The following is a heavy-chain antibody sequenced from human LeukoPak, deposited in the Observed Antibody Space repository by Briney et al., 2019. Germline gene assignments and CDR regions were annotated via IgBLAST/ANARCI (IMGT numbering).Heavy chain of an antibody. D-gene: IGHD3-3*01. Sequence: GGSLRLSRAVSGFTFRRYAMSWVRQAPGKGVEWVSAISGSGGSTYYADPVKGRFTITRDNSKNTLYLHMNSLRADDTAVYYCAKSYYDFWSGYYASNQGDYYYYMDVWGKGTTVTVCS. CDR2: ISGSGGST. J-gene: IGHJ6*03. CDR1: GFTFRRYA. CDR3: AKSYYDFWSGYYASNQGDYYYYMDV. V-gene: IGHV3-23*01.